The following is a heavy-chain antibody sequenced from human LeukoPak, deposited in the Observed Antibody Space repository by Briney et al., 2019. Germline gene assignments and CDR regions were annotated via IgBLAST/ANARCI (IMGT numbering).Heavy chain of an antibody. Sequence: PSGTLSVTCAVSGGSISSSNWWRWVRQPPGKGLEWIGEIYHSGSTNYNPSLKSRVTISVDKSKNQFSLKLSSVTAADTAVYYCASTLIGIAVAGTVYWGQGTLVTASS. CDR2: IYHSGST. D-gene: IGHD6-19*01. CDR3: ASTLIGIAVAGTVY. CDR1: GGSISSSNW. V-gene: IGHV4-4*02. J-gene: IGHJ4*02.